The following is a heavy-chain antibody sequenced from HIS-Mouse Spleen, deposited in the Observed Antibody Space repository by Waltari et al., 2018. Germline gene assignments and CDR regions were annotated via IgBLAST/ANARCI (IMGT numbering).Heavy chain of an antibody. CDR2: INHSGST. Sequence: QVQLQQWGAGLLKPSETLSLTCAVYGGSFSGYYWSWIRQPPGKGLEWIGEINHSGSTNYTPSLKSRVTISVDTSKNQFSLKLSSVTAADAAVYYCARGRYSSSGMDVWGQGTTVTVSS. D-gene: IGHD6-13*01. CDR3: ARGRYSSSGMDV. CDR1: GGSFSGYY. V-gene: IGHV4-34*01. J-gene: IGHJ6*02.